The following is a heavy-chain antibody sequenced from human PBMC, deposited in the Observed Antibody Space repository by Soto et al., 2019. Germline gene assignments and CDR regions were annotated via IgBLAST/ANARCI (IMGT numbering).Heavy chain of an antibody. Sequence: KTSETLSLSCTVSGGSISSYYRSWIRQPPGGALEWIGYIYASGATTYNSSLESRFTMSGDMANNEFCLELSSLRAADTAVYYCARSRSIGGTFYNYYMDFWGQGTMVTVSS. CDR3: ARSRSIGGTFYNYYMDF. CDR2: IYASGAT. V-gene: IGHV4-59*01. CDR1: GGSISSYY. J-gene: IGHJ6*03. D-gene: IGHD2-15*01.